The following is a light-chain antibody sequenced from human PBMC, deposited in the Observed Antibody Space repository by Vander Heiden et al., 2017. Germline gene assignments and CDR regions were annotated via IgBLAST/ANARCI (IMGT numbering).Light chain of an antibody. CDR3: QSYDSSLSGSEV. Sequence: QSVLTQPPSVSGAPGQRVTIACTGSSSSIGAVYEVSWYQQLPGTAPILLIFGNRNRPSGGPDRFSGSKSGTSASLAITGLQAEDEADYYCQSYDSSLSGSEVFGGGTKLTVL. CDR1: SSSIGAVYE. CDR2: GNR. J-gene: IGLJ2*01. V-gene: IGLV1-40*01.